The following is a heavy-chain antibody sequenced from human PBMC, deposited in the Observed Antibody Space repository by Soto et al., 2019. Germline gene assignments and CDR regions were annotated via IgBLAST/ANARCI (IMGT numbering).Heavy chain of an antibody. D-gene: IGHD6-13*01. CDR3: ARDLAGERQQLGLDY. J-gene: IGHJ4*02. V-gene: IGHV3-33*01. CDR2: IWYDGSNK. Sequence: QVQLVESGGGVVQPGRSLRLSCAASGFTFSSYGMHWVRQAPGKGLEWVAVIWYDGSNKYYADSVKGRFTISRDNSKNTLYLQMNSLRAEDTAVYYCARDLAGERQQLGLDYWGQGTLVTVSS. CDR1: GFTFSSYG.